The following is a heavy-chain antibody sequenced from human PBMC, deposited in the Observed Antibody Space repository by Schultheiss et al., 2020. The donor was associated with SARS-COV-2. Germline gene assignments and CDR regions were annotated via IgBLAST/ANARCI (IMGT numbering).Heavy chain of an antibody. Sequence: ASVKVSCKASGYTFTGYYMHWVRQAPGQGLEWMGWINPNSGGTNYAQKFQGRVTMTRDTSISTAYMELSRLRSDDTAVYYCARVYYYGSGSYYSADYWGQGTLVTVSS. CDR2: INPNSGGT. CDR1: GYTFTGYY. D-gene: IGHD3-10*01. V-gene: IGHV1-2*02. CDR3: ARVYYYGSGSYYSADY. J-gene: IGHJ4*02.